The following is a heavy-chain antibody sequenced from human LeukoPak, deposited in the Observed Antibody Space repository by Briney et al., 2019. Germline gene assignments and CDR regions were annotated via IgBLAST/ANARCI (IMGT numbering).Heavy chain of an antibody. CDR2: INHSGST. CDR1: GGSFSGYY. V-gene: IGHV4-34*01. D-gene: IGHD3-9*01. CDR3: ARGNYDILTHDY. J-gene: IGHJ4*02. Sequence: SETLSLTCAVYGGSFSGYYWSWIRQPPGKGLEWIGEINHSGSTNYNPSLKSRVTISVDTSKNQFSLKLSSVTAADTAVYYCARGNYDILTHDYWGQGTLVTVSS.